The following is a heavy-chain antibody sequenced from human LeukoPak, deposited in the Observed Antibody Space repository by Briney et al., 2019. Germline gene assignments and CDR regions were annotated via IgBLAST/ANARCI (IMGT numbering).Heavy chain of an antibody. CDR1: GYTITNNY. D-gene: IGHD3-22*01. V-gene: IGHV1-46*01. Sequence: ASVKVSCKASGYTITNNYMHWVRQAPGQGLEWMGVINPSGTGTSYAQKFQGRITMSRDTSKNQFSLKLSSVTAADTAVYYCARVRSYYDSSGYYLGLYYYYYYMDVWGKGTTVTVSS. J-gene: IGHJ6*03. CDR2: INPSGTGT. CDR3: ARVRSYYDSSGYYLGLYYYYYYMDV.